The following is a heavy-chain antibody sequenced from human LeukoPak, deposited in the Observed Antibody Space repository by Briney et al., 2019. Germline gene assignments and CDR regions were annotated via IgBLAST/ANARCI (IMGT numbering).Heavy chain of an antibody. V-gene: IGHV3-30*04. CDR2: ISYEGSAK. CDR3: ARAILNYDILTGASDAFDI. J-gene: IGHJ3*02. CDR1: GFTFSSYA. D-gene: IGHD3-9*01. Sequence: GGSLRLSCAASGFTFSSYALHWVRQAPGKGLDWVALISYEGSAKYYADSMKGRFTISRDNAKNSLYLQMNSLRAEDTAVYYCARAILNYDILTGASDAFDIWGQGTMVTVSS.